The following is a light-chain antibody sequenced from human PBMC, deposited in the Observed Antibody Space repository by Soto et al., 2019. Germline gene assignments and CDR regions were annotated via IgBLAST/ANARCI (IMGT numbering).Light chain of an antibody. Sequence: EIVLTHSPGTLSLSPGERATLSCRASQSVSSSYLAWYQQKPGQAPRLLIYGASSRATGIPDRFSGSGSGTDFALTINRLEPEDFAVYYCQQYGSSPWTFGHGTKVEI. CDR1: QSVSSSY. J-gene: IGKJ1*01. CDR2: GAS. CDR3: QQYGSSPWT. V-gene: IGKV3-20*01.